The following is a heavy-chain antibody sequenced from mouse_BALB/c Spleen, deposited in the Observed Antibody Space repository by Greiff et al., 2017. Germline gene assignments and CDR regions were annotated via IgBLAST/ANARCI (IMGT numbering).Heavy chain of an antibody. Sequence: EVKLVESGGGLVKPGGSLKLSCAASGFTFSSYAMSWVRQTPEKRLEWVATISSGGSYTYYPDSVKGRFTISRDNAKNTLYLQMSSLRSEDTAMYYCARRITTVNNFDYWGQGTTLTVSS. CDR2: ISSGGSYT. CDR3: ARRITTVNNFDY. D-gene: IGHD1-1*01. V-gene: IGHV5-9-3*01. CDR1: GFTFSSYA. J-gene: IGHJ2*01.